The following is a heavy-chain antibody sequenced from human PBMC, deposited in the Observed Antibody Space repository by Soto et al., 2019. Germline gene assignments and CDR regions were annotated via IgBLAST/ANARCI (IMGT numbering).Heavy chain of an antibody. CDR3: ARDSSGWQPDAFDI. CDR2: IYSGGST. Sequence: PGGSLRLSCAASGFSFSDYGMSWVRQAPGKGLEWVSVIYSGGSTYYADSVKGRFTISRHNSKNTLYLQMNSLRAEDTAVYYCARDSSGWQPDAFDIWGQGTMVTVSS. CDR1: GFSFSDYG. D-gene: IGHD6-19*01. V-gene: IGHV3-53*04. J-gene: IGHJ3*02.